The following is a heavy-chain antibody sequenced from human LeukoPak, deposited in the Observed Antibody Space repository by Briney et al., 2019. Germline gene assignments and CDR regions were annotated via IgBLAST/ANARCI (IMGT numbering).Heavy chain of an antibody. D-gene: IGHD3-22*01. CDR2: INQSGST. CDR3: ASSAYYYDSSGYDRSPFDY. Sequence: PSETLSLTFSVSGGFITGYYWSWIRQPPGKGLEWIVEINQSGSTNYNPSLKSRVTISVDTSKNQFSLKLSSVTAAGTAVYYCASSAYYYDSSGYDRSPFDYWGQGTLVTVSS. CDR1: GGFITGYY. J-gene: IGHJ4*02. V-gene: IGHV4-34*01.